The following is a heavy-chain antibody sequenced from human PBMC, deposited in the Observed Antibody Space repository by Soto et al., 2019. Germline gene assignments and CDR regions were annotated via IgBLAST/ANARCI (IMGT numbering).Heavy chain of an antibody. J-gene: IGHJ3*02. Sequence: GGSLRLSCAASGFTFSSYGMHWVRQAPGKGLEWVSAISGSGGSTYYADSVKGRFTISRDNSKNTLYLQMNSLRAEDTAVYYCTSRGYSYGWDAFDIWGQGTMVTVSS. D-gene: IGHD5-18*01. CDR3: TSRGYSYGWDAFDI. V-gene: IGHV3-23*01. CDR2: ISGSGGST. CDR1: GFTFSSYG.